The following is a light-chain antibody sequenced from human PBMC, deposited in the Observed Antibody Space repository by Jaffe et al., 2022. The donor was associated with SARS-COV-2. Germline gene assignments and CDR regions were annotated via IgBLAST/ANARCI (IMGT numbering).Light chain of an antibody. CDR1: QDISDS. V-gene: IGKV1-33*01. J-gene: IGKJ3*01. CDR2: DAS. Sequence: DIQMTQSPSSLSASVGDRVTITCQASQDISDSLNWYRQKPGKAPELLIYDASNLETGAPSRFSGSGSGTHFTFTISSLQAEDFATYYCQQYDNLRITFGPGTKVEIK. CDR3: QQYDNLRIT.